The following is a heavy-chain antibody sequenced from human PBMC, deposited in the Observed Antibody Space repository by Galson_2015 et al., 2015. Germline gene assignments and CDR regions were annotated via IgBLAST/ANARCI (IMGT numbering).Heavy chain of an antibody. J-gene: IGHJ3*01. CDR2: SHYSGIT. CDR3: ARNWDSSTLLGNAFDV. Sequence: ETLSLTCTVSGGSISTSTHYWHWIRQPPGKGLEWVGNSHYSGITYYNPSLKGRVSISVDTSKNHFSLRLTSVTAADTALYFCARNWDSSTLLGNAFDVWGQGTMVTVTS. V-gene: IGHV4-39*01. CDR1: GGSISTSTHY. D-gene: IGHD2-2*01.